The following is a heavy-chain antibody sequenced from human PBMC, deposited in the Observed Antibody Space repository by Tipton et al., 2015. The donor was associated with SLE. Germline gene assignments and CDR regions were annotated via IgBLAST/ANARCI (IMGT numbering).Heavy chain of an antibody. J-gene: IGHJ3*02. D-gene: IGHD4-17*01. V-gene: IGHV4-34*09. CDR1: GASISDYY. Sequence: TLSLTCTVSGASISDYYWAWNRQSPAKGLEWIGEIYHSGSTNYNPSLKSRVTISVDTSKNQFSLKLSSVTAADTAVYYCARDLHGEGPDAFDIWGQGTMVTVSS. CDR2: IYHSGST. CDR3: ARDLHGEGPDAFDI.